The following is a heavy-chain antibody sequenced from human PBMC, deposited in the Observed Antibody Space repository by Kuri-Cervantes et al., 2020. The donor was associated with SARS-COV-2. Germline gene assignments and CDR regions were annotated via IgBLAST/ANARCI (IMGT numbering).Heavy chain of an antibody. J-gene: IGHJ2*01. CDR2: IKQDGSEK. CDR1: GFTFSSYW. V-gene: IGHV3-7*01. CDR3: ARRFHQYQLPHWYFDL. D-gene: IGHD2-2*01. Sequence: GGSLRLSCAASGFTFSSYWMSWVRQAPGKGLEWVANIKQDGSEKYYVDSVKGRFTISRDNAKNSLYLQMKSLRAEDTAVYYCARRFHQYQLPHWYFDLWGRGTLVTVSS.